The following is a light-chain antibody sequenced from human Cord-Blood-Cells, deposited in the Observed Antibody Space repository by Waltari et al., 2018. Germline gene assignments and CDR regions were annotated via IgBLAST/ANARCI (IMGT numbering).Light chain of an antibody. J-gene: IGKJ1*01. CDR3: QQYGSSPTWT. CDR1: QSVSSSY. CDR2: GAS. V-gene: IGKV3-20*01. Sequence: ELVLTQSPGTLSLSPGERATLSCRASQSVSSSYLAWYQQKPGQAPRRLIYGASSRATGIPDRFSGSGSGTDFTLTISRLEPEDFAVYYCQQYGSSPTWTFGQGTKVEIK.